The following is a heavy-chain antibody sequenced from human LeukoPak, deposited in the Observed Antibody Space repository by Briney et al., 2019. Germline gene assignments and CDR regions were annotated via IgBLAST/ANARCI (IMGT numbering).Heavy chain of an antibody. J-gene: IGHJ4*02. D-gene: IGHD3-22*01. Sequence: GGSLRLSCAASGFTVSSNYMSWVRQAPGKGLEWVSDIYSGGSTYYEDSVKGRFTISRDNSKNTLYLQMNSLRAEDTAVYYCARDIAYDSSGYYSPHFDYWGQGTLVTVSS. V-gene: IGHV3-53*01. CDR2: IYSGGST. CDR1: GFTVSSNY. CDR3: ARDIAYDSSGYYSPHFDY.